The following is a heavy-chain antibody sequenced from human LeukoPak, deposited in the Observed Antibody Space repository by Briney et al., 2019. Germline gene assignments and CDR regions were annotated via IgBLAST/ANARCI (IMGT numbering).Heavy chain of an antibody. CDR3: ARDNDMGFEY. Sequence: SETLSLTCTVSGGSINSYYWSWIRQPPGKGLEWIGYIYYSGSTNYNPSLKSRVTISRDTSKNQFSLKLRSVTAADTVVYYCARDNDMGFEYWGQGTLVTVSS. D-gene: IGHD3-9*01. CDR2: IYYSGST. V-gene: IGHV4-59*12. CDR1: GGSINSYY. J-gene: IGHJ4*02.